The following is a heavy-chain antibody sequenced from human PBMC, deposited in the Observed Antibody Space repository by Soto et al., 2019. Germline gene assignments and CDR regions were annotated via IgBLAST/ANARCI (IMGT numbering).Heavy chain of an antibody. J-gene: IGHJ4*02. CDR1: GVPFSSYA. CDR3: AKGGGRGGSFNTRVDY. CDR2: ISGSGGNT. Sequence: GGALGLSCSASGVPFSSYAMNWVRQAPGKGLEWVSGISGSGGNTYYADSVKGRFTISRDNSKNTLYLQMYSLRAGDMAVYYCAKGGGRGGSFNTRVDYWGQGTLVTVYS. D-gene: IGHD1-26*01. V-gene: IGHV3-23*01.